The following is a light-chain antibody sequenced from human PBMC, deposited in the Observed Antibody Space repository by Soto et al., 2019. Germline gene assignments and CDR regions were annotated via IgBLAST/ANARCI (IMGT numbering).Light chain of an antibody. CDR1: QSVKSN. Sequence: EIVMTQSPATLSVSPGETATLSCRASQSVKSNLAWYQQTPGQAPRLLIYGASTRATGISARFSGSGSGTKFTLTISSLEPEDFAVYYCQQRSNWPPITSGQGTRVEI. CDR3: QQRSNWPPIT. V-gene: IGKV3-15*01. CDR2: GAS. J-gene: IGKJ5*01.